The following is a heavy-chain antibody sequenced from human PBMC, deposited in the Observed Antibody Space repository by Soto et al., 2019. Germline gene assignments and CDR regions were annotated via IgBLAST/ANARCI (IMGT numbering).Heavy chain of an antibody. CDR1: GFTFSSYT. J-gene: IGHJ6*02. Sequence: LRLSCAASGFTFSSYTIHWVRQAPGKGLEWVALILYDGGNKYYADSVKGGFTISRDNSKNTLYLQMNSLRAEDTAVYYCARDNGYSHGHGMDVWGQGTTVTVSS. CDR3: ARDNGYSHGHGMDV. CDR2: ILYDGGNK. V-gene: IGHV3-30-3*01. D-gene: IGHD5-18*01.